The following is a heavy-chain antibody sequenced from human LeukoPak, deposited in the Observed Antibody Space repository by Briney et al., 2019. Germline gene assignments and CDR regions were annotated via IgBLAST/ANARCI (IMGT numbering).Heavy chain of an antibody. CDR1: GYSIGSGYY. CDR2: LSHSAAT. Sequence: SETLSLTCTVSGYSIGSGYYRAWIRQPPGKGLEWIGSLSHSAATYSNPSLKSRVTISVDRSRTSFSLSLSSVTAADTAVYYCARDWELGLQIDYWGQGTLVTVSS. CDR3: ARDWELGLQIDY. V-gene: IGHV4-38-2*02. D-gene: IGHD3-10*01. J-gene: IGHJ4*02.